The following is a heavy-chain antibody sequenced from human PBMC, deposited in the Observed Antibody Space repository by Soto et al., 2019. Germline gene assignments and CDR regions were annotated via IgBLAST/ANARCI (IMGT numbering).Heavy chain of an antibody. D-gene: IGHD6-13*01. J-gene: IGHJ4*02. CDR2: ISYDGSNK. V-gene: IGHV3-30*18. Sequence: GGSLRLSCAASGFTFSSYGMHWVRQAPGKGLEWVAVISYDGSNKYYADSVKGRFTISRDNSKNTLYLQMNSLRAEDTAVYYCAKDLNSSSWYLWGFGDTVYWGQGTLVTVSS. CDR3: AKDLNSSSWYLWGFGDTVY. CDR1: GFTFSSYG.